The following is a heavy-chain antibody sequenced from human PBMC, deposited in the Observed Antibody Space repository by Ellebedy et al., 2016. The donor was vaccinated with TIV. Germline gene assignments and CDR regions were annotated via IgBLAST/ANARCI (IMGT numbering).Heavy chain of an antibody. J-gene: IGHJ4*02. Sequence: GGSLRLSXAASGFTFSTYAMSWVRQAPGKGLEWVSGLTNSGTSTFYADSVKGRFTISRDNSKNTLYLQMNSLRAEDTAAYYCAKDSGYCSGGSCYSFDYWGQGTLVTVSS. CDR1: GFTFSTYA. CDR2: LTNSGTST. CDR3: AKDSGYCSGGSCYSFDY. D-gene: IGHD2-15*01. V-gene: IGHV3-23*01.